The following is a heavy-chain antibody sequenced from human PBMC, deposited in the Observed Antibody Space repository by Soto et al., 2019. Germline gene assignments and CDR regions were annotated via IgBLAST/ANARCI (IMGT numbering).Heavy chain of an antibody. V-gene: IGHV4-39*01. CDR1: GGSISSSSYY. D-gene: IGHD6-13*01. Sequence: SETLSLTCTVSGGSISSSSYYWGWIRQPPGKGLEWIGSIYYSGSTYYNPSLKSRVTISVDTSKNQFSLKLSSVTAADTAVYYCARCLIAAGGGWFDPWGQGTLVTVSS. CDR2: IYYSGST. CDR3: ARCLIAAGGGWFDP. J-gene: IGHJ5*02.